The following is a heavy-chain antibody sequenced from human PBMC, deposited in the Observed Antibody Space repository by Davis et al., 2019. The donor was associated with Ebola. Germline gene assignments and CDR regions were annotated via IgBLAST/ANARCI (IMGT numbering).Heavy chain of an antibody. CDR2: IKSKSDGGTA. Sequence: GESLKISCAASGFAFSNYAMSWVRQAPGKGLEWVGRIKSKSDGGTADYAAPVRGRFTISRDDSKNTLYLQMNSLKTEDTAVYYCVKWSYARFDYWGQGTLVTVSS. J-gene: IGHJ4*02. D-gene: IGHD1-26*01. CDR1: GFAFSNYA. V-gene: IGHV3-15*01. CDR3: VKWSYARFDY.